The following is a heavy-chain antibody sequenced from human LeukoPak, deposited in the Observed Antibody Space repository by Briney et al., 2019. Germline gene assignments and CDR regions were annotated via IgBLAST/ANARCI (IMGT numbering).Heavy chain of an antibody. CDR1: GYSISSGYY. D-gene: IGHD3-10*01. J-gene: IGHJ3*02. V-gene: IGHV4-38-2*02. CDR3: ARRRLITMVRGVIIGAAFDI. CDR2: IYHSGST. Sequence: SETLSLTCTVSGYSISSGYYWGWIRQPPGKGLEWIGSIYHSGSTYYNPSLKSRVTISVDTSKNQFSLKLSSVTAADTAVYYCARRRLITMVRGVIIGAAFDIWGQGTMVTVSS.